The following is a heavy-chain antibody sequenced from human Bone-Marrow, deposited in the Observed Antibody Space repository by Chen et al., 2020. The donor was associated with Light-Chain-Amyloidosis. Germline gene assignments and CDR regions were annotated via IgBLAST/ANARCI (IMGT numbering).Heavy chain of an antibody. J-gene: IGHJ4*02. V-gene: IGHV5-51*01. D-gene: IGHD5-12*01. Sequence: EVQLEQSGPEVKKPGESLKISWKGSGYTFPNYWIGWVRQMPGKGLEWMGVIYPDDSDARYSPSFEGQVTISADKSITTAYLQWRSLKASDTAMYYCARRRDGSNFDYWGQGTLVTVSS. CDR2: IYPDDSDA. CDR3: ARRRDGSNFDY. CDR1: GYTFPNYW.